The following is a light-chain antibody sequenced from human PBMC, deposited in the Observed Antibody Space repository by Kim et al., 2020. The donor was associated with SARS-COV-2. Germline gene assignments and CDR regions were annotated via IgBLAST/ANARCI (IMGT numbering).Light chain of an antibody. CDR1: SLRSYD. CDR2: GKN. J-gene: IGLJ2*01. V-gene: IGLV3-19*01. Sequence: VALRQTVRSTCQGDSLRSYDSTWYQQKPGQAPILVIYGKNNRPSGIPDRFSGSSSGNTASLTITGTQAGDEADYYCNSRDSNENVFFGGGTQLTVL. CDR3: NSRDSNENVF.